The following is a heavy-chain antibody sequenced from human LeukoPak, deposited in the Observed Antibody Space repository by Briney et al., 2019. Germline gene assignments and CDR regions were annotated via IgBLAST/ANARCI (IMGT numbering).Heavy chain of an antibody. CDR3: AKDSYYDSSGVFDY. V-gene: IGHV3-23*01. CDR1: GFTFSSYS. Sequence: GGSLRLSCAASGFTFSSYSMNWVRQAPGKGLEWVSAISGIGGYTYYADSVKGRFTISRDNSKNTLYLQMNSLRGEDTAVYYCAKDSYYDSSGVFDYWGQGTLVTVSS. D-gene: IGHD3-22*01. J-gene: IGHJ4*02. CDR2: ISGIGGYT.